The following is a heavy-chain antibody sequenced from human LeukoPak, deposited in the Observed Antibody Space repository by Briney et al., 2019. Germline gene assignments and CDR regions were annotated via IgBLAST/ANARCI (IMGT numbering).Heavy chain of an antibody. Sequence: GGSLRLSCAASGFTVSSNYMSWVRQAPGKGLEWVSVIYSGGSTYYADSVKGRFTISRDNSKNTLYLQMNSLRAEDTAVYYCAKEPLIYDILTGPFDYWGQGTLVTVSS. D-gene: IGHD3-9*01. V-gene: IGHV3-53*01. J-gene: IGHJ4*02. CDR1: GFTVSSNY. CDR2: IYSGGST. CDR3: AKEPLIYDILTGPFDY.